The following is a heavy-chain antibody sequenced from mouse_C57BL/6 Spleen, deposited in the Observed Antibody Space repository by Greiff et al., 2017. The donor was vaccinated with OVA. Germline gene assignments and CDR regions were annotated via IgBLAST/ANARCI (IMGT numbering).Heavy chain of an antibody. Sequence: VKLQQPGAELVMPGASVKLSCKASGYTFTSYWMHWVKQRPGQGLEWIGEIDPSDSYTNYNQKFKGKSTLTVDKSSSTAYMQLSSLTSEDSAVYYCARSSSGREGYAMDYWGQGTSVTVSS. CDR2: IDPSDSYT. CDR3: ARSSSGREGYAMDY. CDR1: GYTFTSYW. V-gene: IGHV1-69*01. J-gene: IGHJ4*01. D-gene: IGHD3-2*02.